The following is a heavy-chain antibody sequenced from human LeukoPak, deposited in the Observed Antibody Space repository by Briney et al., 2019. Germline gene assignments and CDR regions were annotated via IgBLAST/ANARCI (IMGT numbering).Heavy chain of an antibody. CDR3: ARGGSYSSGWFYSGMDV. V-gene: IGHV3-30*03. CDR2: ISYDGSNK. Sequence: GGSLRLSCAASGLTFSSHWMHWVRQAPGKGLEWVAVISYDGSNKYYADSVKGRFTISRDNSKNTLYLQMNSLRAEDTAVYYCARGGSYSSGWFYSGMDVWGQGTTVTVSS. CDR1: GLTFSSHW. D-gene: IGHD6-19*01. J-gene: IGHJ6*02.